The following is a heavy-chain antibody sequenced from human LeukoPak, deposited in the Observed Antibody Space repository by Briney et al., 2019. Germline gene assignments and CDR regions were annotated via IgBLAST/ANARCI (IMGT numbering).Heavy chain of an antibody. J-gene: IGHJ4*02. Sequence: SETLSLTCTVSGGSISGYYWSWIRQPPGKGLEWIGEINHSGSTNYNPSLKSRVTISVDTSKNQFSLKLSSVTAADTAVYYCARGVVIAPQTFDYWGQGTLVTVSS. CDR3: ARGVVIAPQTFDY. CDR2: INHSGST. CDR1: GGSISGYY. D-gene: IGHD2-21*01. V-gene: IGHV4-34*01.